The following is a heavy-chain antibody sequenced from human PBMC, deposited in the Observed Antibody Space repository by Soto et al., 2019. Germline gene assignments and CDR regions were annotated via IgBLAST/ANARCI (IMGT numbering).Heavy chain of an antibody. J-gene: IGHJ3*02. D-gene: IGHD6-13*01. CDR1: GFTFSSYS. CDR3: ARDSSSWYGRQWGNARRLGGDAFDI. CDR2: ISSSSSYI. Sequence: GGSLRLSCAASGFTFSSYSMNWVRQAPGKGLEWVSSISSSSSYIYYADSVKGRFTISRDNAKNSLYLQMNSLRAEDTAVYYCARDSSSWYGRQWGNARRLGGDAFDIWGQGTMVTVSS. V-gene: IGHV3-21*01.